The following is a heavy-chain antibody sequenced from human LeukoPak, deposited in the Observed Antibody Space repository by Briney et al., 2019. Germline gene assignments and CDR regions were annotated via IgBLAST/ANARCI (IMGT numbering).Heavy chain of an antibody. Sequence: GGSLRLACAASGFAFSSYAMTWVRQAPGKGLEWVSAFSATDGSAQYAESVEGRFTISRDNSKNTLFLRMNSLGAEDTAVYYCARAKIAAAGTGAFDVWGQGTLVTVSS. CDR1: GFAFSSYA. V-gene: IGHV3-23*01. CDR2: FSATDGSA. J-gene: IGHJ3*01. D-gene: IGHD6-13*01. CDR3: ARAKIAAAGTGAFDV.